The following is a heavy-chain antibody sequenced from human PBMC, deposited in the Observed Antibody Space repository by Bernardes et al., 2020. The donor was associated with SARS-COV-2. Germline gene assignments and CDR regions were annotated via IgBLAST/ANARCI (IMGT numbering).Heavy chain of an antibody. CDR1: GFPFSTYW. CDR3: ARAGNYRFDY. J-gene: IGHJ4*02. CDR2: MDSKGSTI. V-gene: IGHV3-74*01. D-gene: IGHD1-7*01. Sequence: GGSLRLSCAASGFPFSTYWMHWVRQDPGKGLVWVSRMDSKGSTIDYADSVRGRFTISRNNAQNTLYLQMGNLRVEDTAVYYCARAGNYRFDYWGQGTLVTVSS.